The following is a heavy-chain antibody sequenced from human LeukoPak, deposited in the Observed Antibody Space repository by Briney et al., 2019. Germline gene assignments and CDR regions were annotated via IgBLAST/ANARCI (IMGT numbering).Heavy chain of an antibody. D-gene: IGHD5-18*01. Sequence: PSETLSLTCTVSGGSISSSSYYWGWVRPPPGKGLEWIWSIYYSGSTDYNTSLKSRVTISVDTSKNQFSLKLSSVTAADTAVYYCARHRLGSYGYWGQGTLVTVSS. CDR3: ARHRLGSYGY. J-gene: IGHJ4*02. CDR1: GGSISSSSYY. CDR2: IYYSGST. V-gene: IGHV4-39*01.